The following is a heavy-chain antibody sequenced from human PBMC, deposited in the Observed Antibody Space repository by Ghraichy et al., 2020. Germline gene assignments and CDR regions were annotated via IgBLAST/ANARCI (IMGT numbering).Heavy chain of an antibody. CDR3: AKGEFGLVD. J-gene: IGHJ4*02. CDR1: GFTLTNYW. D-gene: IGHD3/OR15-3a*01. Sequence: GGSLRLSCVVSGFTLTNYWMYWVRQVPGKGLMWVSNISPDAIIINHAGSLAGRFTISRDIAKNTLFLHMHDLRVDDTAIYYCAKGEFGLVDWGQGTRVTVSS. CDR2: ISPDAIII. V-gene: IGHV3-74*01.